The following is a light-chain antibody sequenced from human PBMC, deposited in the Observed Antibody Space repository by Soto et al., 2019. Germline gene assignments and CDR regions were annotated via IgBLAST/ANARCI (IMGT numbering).Light chain of an antibody. V-gene: IGKV1-5*01. Sequence: RMTKSASALSGSPGDRVTITCRAGQPFXGRLAWDQQRPGKAPKLVXAHDSTGNSGGPSRLNGTGSATEFTLIINSLQSEDGSNYYFQHYNSDSWTFGPGTKVDIK. CDR1: QPFXGR. CDR2: HDS. J-gene: IGKJ1*01. CDR3: QHYNSDSWT.